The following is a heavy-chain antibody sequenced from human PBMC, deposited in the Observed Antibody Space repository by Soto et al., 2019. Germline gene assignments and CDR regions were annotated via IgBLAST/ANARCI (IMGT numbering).Heavy chain of an antibody. CDR2: IDPGDSNT. V-gene: IGHV5-10-1*01. J-gene: IGHJ6*02. CDR1: GYSFTSYW. Sequence: GESLKISCKGSGYSFTSYWITWVRQTPGKGLEWMGRIDPGDSNTRYSPSFQGHVTFSADTSITTAYLQWSSLKASDTAMYYCLRGGGYEYYFGMDVWGQGTTVTVSS. CDR3: LRGGGYEYYFGMDV. D-gene: IGHD2-15*01.